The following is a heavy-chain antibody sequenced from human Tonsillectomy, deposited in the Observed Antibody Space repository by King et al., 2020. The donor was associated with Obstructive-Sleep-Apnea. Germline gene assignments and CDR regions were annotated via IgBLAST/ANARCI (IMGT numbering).Heavy chain of an antibody. CDR1: GFSFSDHY. J-gene: IGHJ4*02. V-gene: IGHV3-72*01. D-gene: IGHD1-26*01. Sequence: VQLVQSGGGLVQPGGSLRLSCAASGFSFSDHYMDWVRQAPGKGLEWVGRTRNKANSYSTEYAASVKGRFTISRDDSKNSLYLQMNSLKIEDTAVYYCVRGEIGSSSLVDYWGQGTLVTVSS. CDR2: TRNKANSYST. CDR3: VRGEIGSSSLVDY.